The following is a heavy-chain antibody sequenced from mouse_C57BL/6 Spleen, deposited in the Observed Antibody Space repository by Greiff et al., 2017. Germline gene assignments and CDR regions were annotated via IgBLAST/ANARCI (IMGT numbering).Heavy chain of an antibody. V-gene: IGHV2-2*01. D-gene: IGHD2-2*01. Sequence: QVKLKQSGPGLVQPSQSLSITRKVSGFSLTSYGVHWVRQSPGKGLEWLGVIWSGGRTDYNAAFISRLSISKDNSKSQVFFKMNSLQADDTAIYYCARKGIYGYDEGFDYWGQGTTLTVSS. CDR1: GFSLTSYG. CDR2: IWSGGRT. J-gene: IGHJ2*01. CDR3: ARKGIYGYDEGFDY.